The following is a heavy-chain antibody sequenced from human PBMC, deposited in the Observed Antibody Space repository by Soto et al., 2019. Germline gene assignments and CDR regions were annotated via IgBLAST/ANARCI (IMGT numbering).Heavy chain of an antibody. CDR2: LNQDGSDK. CDR3: AKTNWGTVDY. CDR1: GFTFSNFW. J-gene: IGHJ4*02. D-gene: IGHD7-27*01. Sequence: EVQLVESGGGLVQPGGSLRLSCAASGFTFSNFWMTWVRQAPGKGLEWVANLNQDGSDKYYVDSLKGRFTISRDNVKNLLYLQINSLRAEDTAVYFCAKTNWGTVDYWGQGTLVTVSS. V-gene: IGHV3-7*01.